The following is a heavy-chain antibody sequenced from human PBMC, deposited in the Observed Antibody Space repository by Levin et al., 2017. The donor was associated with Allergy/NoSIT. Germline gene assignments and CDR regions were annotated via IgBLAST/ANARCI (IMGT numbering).Heavy chain of an antibody. J-gene: IGHJ6*02. Sequence: SETLSLTCAVSGGSINSDGYSWSWIRQPPGTGLEWIGYIYHYGSAYYNPSLKSRVTISLDSSKNQFYLKLDSVTAADTAVYYCARVRETYCSGGTCDSISHMDVWGQGTTVTISS. D-gene: IGHD2-15*01. CDR3: ARVRETYCSGGTCDSISHMDV. CDR2: IYHYGSA. V-gene: IGHV4-30-2*01. CDR1: GGSINSDGYS.